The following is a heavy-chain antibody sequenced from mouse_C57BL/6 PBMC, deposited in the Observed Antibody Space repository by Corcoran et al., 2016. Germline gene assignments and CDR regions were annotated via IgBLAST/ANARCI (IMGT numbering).Heavy chain of an antibody. J-gene: IGHJ4*01. CDR3: AREDIYDGYYGGSIMDY. V-gene: IGHV1-26*01. Sequence: EVQLQQSGPELVKPGASVKISCKASGYTFTDYYMNWVKQSHGKSLEWIGDINPNNGGTSYNQKFKGKATLTVDKSSSTAYMELRSLTSEDSAVYYCAREDIYDGYYGGSIMDYWGQGTSVTVSS. D-gene: IGHD2-3*01. CDR2: INPNNGGT. CDR1: GYTFTDYY.